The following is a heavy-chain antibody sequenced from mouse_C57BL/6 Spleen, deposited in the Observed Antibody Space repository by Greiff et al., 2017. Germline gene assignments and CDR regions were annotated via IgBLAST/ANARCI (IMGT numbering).Heavy chain of an antibody. Sequence: VQLQQSGPELVKPGASVKISCKASGYAFSSSWMNWVKQRPGKGLEWIGRIYPGDGDTNYNGKFKGKATLTADKSSSTAYMQISSLTSDDSAVXFCARGNYYGRGYAMDYWGPGTSVTVSS. CDR3: ARGNYYGRGYAMDY. J-gene: IGHJ4*01. CDR2: IYPGDGDT. CDR1: GYAFSSSW. V-gene: IGHV1-82*01. D-gene: IGHD1-1*01.